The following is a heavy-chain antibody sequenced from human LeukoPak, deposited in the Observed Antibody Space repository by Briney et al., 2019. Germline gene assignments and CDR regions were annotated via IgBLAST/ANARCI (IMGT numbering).Heavy chain of an antibody. D-gene: IGHD3-10*01. Sequence: PGGSLTLSCAASGFTFSSYSMNWVRQAPGKGLEWVAVIRYDGSNKYYADSVKGRFTISRDNSKNTLYLQMNSLRAEDTAVYYCAKDRMVRGVKEYYFDYWGQGTLVTVSS. CDR3: AKDRMVRGVKEYYFDY. V-gene: IGHV3-30*02. J-gene: IGHJ4*02. CDR1: GFTFSSYS. CDR2: IRYDGSNK.